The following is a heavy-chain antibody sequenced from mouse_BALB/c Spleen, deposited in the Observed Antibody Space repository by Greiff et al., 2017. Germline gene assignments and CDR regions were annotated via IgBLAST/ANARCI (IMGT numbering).Heavy chain of an antibody. CDR3: ARDGGDYDGFAY. V-gene: IGHV2-9*02. D-gene: IGHD2-4*01. Sequence: VQGVESGPGLVAPSQSLSITCTVSGFSLTSYGVHWVRQPPGKGLEWLGVIWAGGSTNYNSALMSRLSISKDNSKSQVFLKMNSLQTDDTAMYYCARDGGDYDGFAYWGQGTLVTVSA. CDR2: IWAGGST. J-gene: IGHJ3*01. CDR1: GFSLTSYG.